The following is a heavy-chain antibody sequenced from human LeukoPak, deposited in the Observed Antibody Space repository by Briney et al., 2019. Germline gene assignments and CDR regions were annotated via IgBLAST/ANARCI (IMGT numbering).Heavy chain of an antibody. CDR3: ARDAGIVGAIWLGRYYFDY. Sequence: PGGSLRLSCAASGFTFSSYEMNWVRQAPGKGLEWVSYISSSGSTIYYADSVKGRFTISRDNAKNSLYLQMNSLRAEDTAVYYCARDAGIVGAIWLGRYYFDYWGQGTLVTVSS. CDR2: ISSSGSTI. V-gene: IGHV3-48*03. D-gene: IGHD1-26*01. J-gene: IGHJ4*02. CDR1: GFTFSSYE.